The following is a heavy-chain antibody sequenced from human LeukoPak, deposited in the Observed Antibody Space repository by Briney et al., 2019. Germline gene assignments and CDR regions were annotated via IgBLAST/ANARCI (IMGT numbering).Heavy chain of an antibody. Sequence: SETLSLTCTVSGGSISSSSYYWGWIRQPPGKGLEWIGSIYYSGSTYYNPSLKSRVTISVDTSKNQFSLKLSSVTAADTAVYYCARDSGASGFDYWGQGTLVTVSS. CDR1: GGSISSSSYY. D-gene: IGHD7-27*01. J-gene: IGHJ4*02. V-gene: IGHV4-39*07. CDR3: ARDSGASGFDY. CDR2: IYYSGST.